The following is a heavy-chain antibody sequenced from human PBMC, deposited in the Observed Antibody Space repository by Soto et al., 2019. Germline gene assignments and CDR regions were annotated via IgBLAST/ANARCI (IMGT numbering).Heavy chain of an antibody. CDR1: GGSFNPYY. J-gene: IGHJ4*02. Sequence: PSETLSLTCAVSGGSFNPYYWSWIRQPPGKGLEWIGDINHRGSTNDNPSLKSRVTMSVDTSKNHFSLKVRGVTAADTAVYYCARVGYHFGHGFDYWGQGSLVTVSS. CDR2: INHRGST. V-gene: IGHV4-34*01. D-gene: IGHD5-18*01. CDR3: ARVGYHFGHGFDY.